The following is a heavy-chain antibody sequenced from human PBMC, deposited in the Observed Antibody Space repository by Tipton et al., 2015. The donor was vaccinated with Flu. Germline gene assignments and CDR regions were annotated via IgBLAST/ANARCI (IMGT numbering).Heavy chain of an antibody. Sequence: SLRLSCAGSGFTFRSYAMGWVRQAPGKGLEWVASISTTGGSTYYADSVKGRVTISRDKSKNTLALQMNGLGTEDTALYYCAADRGGSYFAYWGQGPLVTVSA. CDR2: ISTTGGST. CDR1: GFTFRSYA. CDR3: AADRGGSYFAY. V-gene: IGHV3-23*01. D-gene: IGHD1-26*01. J-gene: IGHJ4*02.